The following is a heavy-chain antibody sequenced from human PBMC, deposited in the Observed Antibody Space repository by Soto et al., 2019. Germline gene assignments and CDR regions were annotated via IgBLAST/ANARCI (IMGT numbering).Heavy chain of an antibody. D-gene: IGHD6-19*01. CDR1: GFSISINY. J-gene: IGHJ5*02. CDR3: ASIAVAEGFDP. Sequence: EVQLVETGGGLIQPGGSLRLSCAASGFSISINYMSWGRQAPGKGLEWVSIIHSGGNTDYADSVKARFTVPRDNSKNTVYLQMNSLGAEDTAIYYCASIAVAEGFDPWGQGTLVTVSS. CDR2: IHSGGNT. V-gene: IGHV3-53*02.